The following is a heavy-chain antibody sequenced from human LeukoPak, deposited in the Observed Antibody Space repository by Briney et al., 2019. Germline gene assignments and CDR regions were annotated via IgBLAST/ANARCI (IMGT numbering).Heavy chain of an antibody. V-gene: IGHV4-59*01. CDR1: GDSTSSGH. CDR3: VVYIAGGGGRGY. Sequence: SETLSLTCTVSGDSTSSGHWSWVRQPPGKGLDWIGHISYRGSMKYNPSLESRVSISLDTSNNQFSLKLTTLTAADTAVYYCVVYIAGGGGRGYWDQGTLVTVSS. J-gene: IGHJ4*02. CDR2: ISYRGSM. D-gene: IGHD1-26*01.